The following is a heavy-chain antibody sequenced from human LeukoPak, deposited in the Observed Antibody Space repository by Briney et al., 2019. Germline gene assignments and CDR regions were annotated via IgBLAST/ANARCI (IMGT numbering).Heavy chain of an antibody. CDR2: IYTSGST. Sequence: KPSDTLSLTCAVSGGSISSYYWSWIRQPAGKGLEWIGRIYTSGSTNYNPSLKSRVTISVDTSKEQFSLKLTPVTAADMAVYYCARYGGSGWVIDNWGQGTLVTVSS. J-gene: IGHJ4*02. V-gene: IGHV4-59*10. D-gene: IGHD6-19*01. CDR3: ARYGGSGWVIDN. CDR1: GGSISSYY.